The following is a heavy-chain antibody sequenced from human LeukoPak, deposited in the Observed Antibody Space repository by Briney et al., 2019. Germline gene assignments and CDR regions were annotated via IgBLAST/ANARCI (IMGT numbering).Heavy chain of an antibody. D-gene: IGHD3-22*01. CDR3: ARDYYDSSVNFDY. Sequence: PSETLSLTCTVSGGSISSSSYYWGWIRQLPGKGLEWIGSIYYSGSTYYNPSLKSRVTISVDTSKNQFSLKLSSVTAADTAVYYCARDYYDSSVNFDYWGQGTLVTVSS. CDR2: IYYSGST. V-gene: IGHV4-39*02. J-gene: IGHJ4*02. CDR1: GGSISSSSYY.